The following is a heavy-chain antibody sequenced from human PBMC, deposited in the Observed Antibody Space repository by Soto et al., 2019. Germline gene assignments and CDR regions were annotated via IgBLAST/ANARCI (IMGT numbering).Heavy chain of an antibody. V-gene: IGHV4-34*09. CDR2: INHSGST. D-gene: IGHD6-6*01. Sequence: SETLSLTCAVYGGSFSGYYWSWIRQPPGKGLEWIGEINHSGSTHYNPSLKSRLIISVNTSKNQFSLKLTSATAADTAVYYCARDFKRYSSSPGPLEYWGQGTLVTVSS. CDR3: ARDFKRYSSSPGPLEY. CDR1: GGSFSGYY. J-gene: IGHJ4*02.